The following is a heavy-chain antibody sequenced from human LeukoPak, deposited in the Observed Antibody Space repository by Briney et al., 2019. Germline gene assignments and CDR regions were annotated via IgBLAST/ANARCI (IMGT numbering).Heavy chain of an antibody. CDR1: GGSISSGDYY. Sequence: TLSLTCTVSGGSISSGDYYWSWIRQPPGKGLEWIGYIYYSGSTYYNPSLKSRVTISVDTSKNQFSLKLSSVTAADTAVYYCAKRGNWGFFDYWGQGTLVTVSS. CDR2: IYYSGST. CDR3: AKRGNWGFFDY. V-gene: IGHV4-30-4*08. J-gene: IGHJ4*02. D-gene: IGHD7-27*01.